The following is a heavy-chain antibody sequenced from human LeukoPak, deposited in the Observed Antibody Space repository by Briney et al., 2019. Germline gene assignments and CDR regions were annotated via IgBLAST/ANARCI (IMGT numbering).Heavy chain of an antibody. Sequence: SQTLSLTCTVSGGSVSSGDYYWSWIRQPPGKGLEWIGYINYSGYTLYNPSLKSRVTISVDTSKNQFSLKLSSVTAADTAVYYCARVRVVVPTGYYYYGMDVWGQGTTVTVSS. CDR2: INYSGYT. V-gene: IGHV4-30-4*01. CDR1: GGSVSSGDYY. D-gene: IGHD2-2*01. CDR3: ARVRVVVPTGYYYYGMDV. J-gene: IGHJ6*02.